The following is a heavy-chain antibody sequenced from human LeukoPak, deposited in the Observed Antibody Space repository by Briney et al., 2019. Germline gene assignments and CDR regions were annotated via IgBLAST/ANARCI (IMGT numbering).Heavy chain of an antibody. CDR1: GGSISSYY. V-gene: IGHV4-34*01. CDR3: ARGARHYGSGSYYTPRYYFDY. J-gene: IGHJ4*02. D-gene: IGHD3-10*01. Sequence: SETLSLTCTVSGGSISSYYWSWIRQPPGKGLEWIGEINHSGSTNYNPSLKSRVTISVDTSKNQFSLKLSSVTAADTAVYYCARGARHYGSGSYYTPRYYFDYWGQGTLVTVSS. CDR2: INHSGST.